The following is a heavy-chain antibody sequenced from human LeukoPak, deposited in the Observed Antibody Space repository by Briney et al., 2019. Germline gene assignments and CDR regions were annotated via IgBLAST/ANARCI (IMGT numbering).Heavy chain of an antibody. D-gene: IGHD3-22*01. CDR2: ISYDGSNK. V-gene: IGHV3-30*18. J-gene: IGHJ3*02. CDR1: GFSFSSYG. CDR3: AKALNYYDRAYDM. Sequence: GRSLRLSCAASGFSFSSYGMHWDRQAPGKGLEWVAVISYDGSNKYYADSVKGRFTISRDNSKNTLHMQMNTLRAEDTAMYYCAKALNYYDRAYDMWGQGTVVTVSS.